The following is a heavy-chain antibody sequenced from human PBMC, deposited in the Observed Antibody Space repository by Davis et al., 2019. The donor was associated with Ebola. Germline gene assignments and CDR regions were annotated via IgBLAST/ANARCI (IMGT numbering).Heavy chain of an antibody. CDR1: GVTFSSYA. V-gene: IGHV3-74*01. CDR2: INSDGSST. CDR3: ATYKQRGDFEI. J-gene: IGHJ3*02. D-gene: IGHD6-25*01. Sequence: HTGGSLRLSCAASGVTFSSYAMSWIRQAPGKGLGWVSRINSDGSSTSYADSVKGRFTISRDNAKNTLYLQMNRLRAEDTAVYYCATYKQRGDFEILSQDTMVTVS.